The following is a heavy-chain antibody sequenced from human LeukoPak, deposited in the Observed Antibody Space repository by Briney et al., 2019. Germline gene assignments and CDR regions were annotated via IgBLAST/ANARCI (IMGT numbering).Heavy chain of an antibody. CDR3: ATDCWSGRYRGFDY. CDR1: GYTLIELS. D-gene: IGHD3-3*01. J-gene: IGHJ4*02. Sequence: ASVKVSCKVSGYTLIELSLHWVRQAPGKGLEWMGGFDPEDGETIHAQKFQGRVTMTEDTSTDTAYMELSSLRSEDTAVYYCATDCWSGRYRGFDYWGQGTQVTVSS. CDR2: FDPEDGET. V-gene: IGHV1-24*01.